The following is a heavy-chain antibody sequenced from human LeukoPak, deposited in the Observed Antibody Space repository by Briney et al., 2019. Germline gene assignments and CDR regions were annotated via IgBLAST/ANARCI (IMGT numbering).Heavy chain of an antibody. D-gene: IGHD6-13*01. CDR3: AKDRSSWYVGGYFDY. Sequence: PGGSLRLSCAASGFTFSSYAMSWVRQAPGKGLEWVSAISGSGGSTYYADSVKGRFTISRDNSKNTLYLQMNSLRAEDTAVYYCAKDRSSWYVGGYFDYWGQGTLVTVSS. V-gene: IGHV3-23*01. CDR1: GFTFSSYA. J-gene: IGHJ4*02. CDR2: ISGSGGST.